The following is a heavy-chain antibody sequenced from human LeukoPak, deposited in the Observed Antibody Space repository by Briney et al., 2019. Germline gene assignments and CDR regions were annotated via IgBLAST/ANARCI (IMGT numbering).Heavy chain of an antibody. CDR3: ARERRITMVRGVMRAFDY. Sequence: PSETLPLTCTVSGGSISSYYWSWIRQPPGKGLEWIGYIYYSGSTNYNPSLKSRVTISVDTSKNQFSLKLSSVTAADTAVYYCARERRITMVRGVMRAFDYWGQGTLVTVSS. CDR2: IYYSGST. V-gene: IGHV4-59*01. D-gene: IGHD3-10*01. CDR1: GGSISSYY. J-gene: IGHJ4*02.